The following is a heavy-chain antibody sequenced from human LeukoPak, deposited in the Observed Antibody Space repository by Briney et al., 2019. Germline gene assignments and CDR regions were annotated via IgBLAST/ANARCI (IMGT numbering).Heavy chain of an antibody. D-gene: IGHD4-17*01. V-gene: IGHV3-7*01. CDR2: IKQDGSEK. CDR3: ASGLRNFDY. J-gene: IGHJ4*02. CDR1: GFTFSSYW. Sequence: PGGSLRLSCAASGFTFSSYWMSWVRQAPGKGLEWVANIKQDGSEKYYVHSVKDRFTISRENAKNSLYLQLNSLRAEDTAVYYCASGLRNFDYWGQGTLVTVSS.